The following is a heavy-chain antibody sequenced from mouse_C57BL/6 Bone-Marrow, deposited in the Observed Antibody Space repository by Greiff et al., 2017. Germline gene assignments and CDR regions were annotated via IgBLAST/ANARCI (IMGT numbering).Heavy chain of an antibody. CDR3: ASGGAVYYFDD. J-gene: IGHJ2*01. V-gene: IGHV1-53*01. CDR1: GYTFTSYW. CDR2: INPSNGGT. Sequence: QVQLQQPGTELVKPGASVKLSCKASGYTFTSYWMHWVKQRPGQGLEWIGNINPSNGGTNYNEKFKSKATLTVDKSSRPASMQLRSLTSEDSAVYYCASGGAVYYFDDWGQGTTLTVSS.